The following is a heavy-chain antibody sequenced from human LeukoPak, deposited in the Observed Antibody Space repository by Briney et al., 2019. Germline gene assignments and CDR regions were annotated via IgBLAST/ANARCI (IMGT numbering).Heavy chain of an antibody. Sequence: GGSLRLSCVASGFTFSSYGMNWVRQAPGKGLEWISYISSRSSTIYYADSVKGRFTIFRDNAKNSLYLQMNSLRDEDTAVYYCARGCSGGSCFGDFDYWGQGTLGTVSS. D-gene: IGHD2-15*01. V-gene: IGHV3-48*02. CDR2: ISSRSSTI. CDR1: GFTFSSYG. J-gene: IGHJ4*02. CDR3: ARGCSGGSCFGDFDY.